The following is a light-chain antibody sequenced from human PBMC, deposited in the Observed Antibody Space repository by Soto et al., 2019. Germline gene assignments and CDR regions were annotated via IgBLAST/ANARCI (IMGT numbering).Light chain of an antibody. V-gene: IGKV3-11*01. CDR2: DAS. Sequence: EIMLKQSPATLSLSPGERATLSCRASQSVSSYLAWYQQKPGQAPRLLIYDASNRATGIPARFSGSGSGTDFTLTISSLEPEDFAVYYCQQRSNWPPWITFGQGTRLEIK. J-gene: IGKJ5*01. CDR1: QSVSSY. CDR3: QQRSNWPPWIT.